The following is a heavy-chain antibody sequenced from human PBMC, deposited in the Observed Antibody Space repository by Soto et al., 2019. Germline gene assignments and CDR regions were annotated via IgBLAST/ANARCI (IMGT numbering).Heavy chain of an antibody. CDR1: GFTFSSYG. V-gene: IGHV3-33*01. D-gene: IGHD3-16*02. CDR2: IWYDGSNK. J-gene: IGHJ4*02. Sequence: QVQLVESGGGVVQPGRSLRLSCAASGFTFSSYGMHWVRQAPGKGLEWVAVIWYDGSNKYYADSVKGRFTISRDNSKNTLDLRMSSLRAEDKAVYYCARWGRDDYILGRYRVFDYWGQGTLVTVSS. CDR3: ARWGRDDYILGRYRVFDY.